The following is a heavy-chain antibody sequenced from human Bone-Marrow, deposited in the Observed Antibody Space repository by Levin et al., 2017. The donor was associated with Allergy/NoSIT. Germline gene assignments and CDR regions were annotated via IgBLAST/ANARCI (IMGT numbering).Heavy chain of an antibody. CDR2: ISGSGGRT. CDR1: GFTFDTFT. Sequence: GESLKISCGASGFTFDTFTMSWVRQGPGRGLEWLADISGSGGRTYYADSVKGRFSISRDNSKNIVYLQMHSLRGEDTAVYYCAKNLGADEGDDIFTGLFGSWGQGSVVTVSS. D-gene: IGHD3-9*01. V-gene: IGHV3-23*01. CDR3: AKNLGADEGDDIFTGLFGS. J-gene: IGHJ4*02.